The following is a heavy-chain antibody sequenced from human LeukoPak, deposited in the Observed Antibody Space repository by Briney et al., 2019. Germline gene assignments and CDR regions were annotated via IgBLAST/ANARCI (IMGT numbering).Heavy chain of an antibody. CDR2: ISWGGGST. CDR3: ATSSTSLNDYFDY. Sequence: GGSLRLSCAASGFTFDDYTMHWVCQAPGKGLEWVSLISWGGGSTYYADSVKGRFTISRDNSKNSLYLQMNTLRTEDTALYYCATSSTSLNDYFDYWGQGTLVTVSS. V-gene: IGHV3-43*01. CDR1: GFTFDDYT. J-gene: IGHJ4*02. D-gene: IGHD2-2*01.